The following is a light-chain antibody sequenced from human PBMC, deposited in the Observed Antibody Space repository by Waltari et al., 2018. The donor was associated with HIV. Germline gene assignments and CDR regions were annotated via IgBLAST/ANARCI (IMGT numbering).Light chain of an antibody. Sequence: DIQMTQSPSTLSASVGDRVTITCRASQSISSWLAWYQHKPGKAPKVLIYKASSLESGVPSRFSGSGSGTEFTLTISSLQPDDFATYYCQQYYSYSWDPFGQGTKVEIK. CDR2: KAS. J-gene: IGKJ1*01. V-gene: IGKV1-5*03. CDR3: QQYYSYSWDP. CDR1: QSISSW.